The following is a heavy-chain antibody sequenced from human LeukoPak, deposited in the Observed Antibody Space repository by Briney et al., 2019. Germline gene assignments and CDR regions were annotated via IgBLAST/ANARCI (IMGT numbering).Heavy chain of an antibody. Sequence: ASVKVSCKASGYTFTGYYMHWVRQAPGQGLEGMGWINPNSGGTNYAQKFQGWVTMTRDTSISTAYMELSRLRSDDTAVYYCARGGELTSFYDAFDIWGQGTMVTVSS. CDR3: ARGGELTSFYDAFDI. D-gene: IGHD2-2*01. J-gene: IGHJ3*02. V-gene: IGHV1-2*04. CDR2: INPNSGGT. CDR1: GYTFTGYY.